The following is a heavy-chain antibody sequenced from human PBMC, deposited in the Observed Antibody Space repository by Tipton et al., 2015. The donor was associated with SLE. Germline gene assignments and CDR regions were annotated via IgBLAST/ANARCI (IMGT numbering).Heavy chain of an antibody. D-gene: IGHD3-3*01. V-gene: IGHV4-39*07. Sequence: TLSLTCSVSGGSISSSGYYWGWIRQPPGKGLEWIGTIYYSGSTYYNPSLKSRVTISVDTSKNQFSLKLSSVTAADTAVYYCARGPFWSGSWDYWGQGTLVTVSS. CDR3: ARGPFWSGSWDY. CDR2: IYYSGST. CDR1: GGSISSSGYY. J-gene: IGHJ4*02.